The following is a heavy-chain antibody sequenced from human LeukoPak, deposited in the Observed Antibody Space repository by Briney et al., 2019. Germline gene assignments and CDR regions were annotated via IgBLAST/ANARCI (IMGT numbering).Heavy chain of an antibody. J-gene: IGHJ4*02. CDR3: ARDGDRSYDSSGERDIDY. CDR2: ISSSSSYI. CDR1: GFTFSIYS. D-gene: IGHD3-22*01. Sequence: PGGSLRLSCAASGFTFSIYSMNWVRQAPGKGLEWVSSISSSSSYIYYADSVKGRFTISRDNAKNSLYLQMNSLRAEDTAVYYCARDGDRSYDSSGERDIDYWGQGTLVTVSS. V-gene: IGHV3-21*01.